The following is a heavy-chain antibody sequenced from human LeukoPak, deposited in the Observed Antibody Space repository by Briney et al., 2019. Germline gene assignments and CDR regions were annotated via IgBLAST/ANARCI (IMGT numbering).Heavy chain of an antibody. J-gene: IGHJ4*02. CDR3: TRDLYGSGSNSYFDY. V-gene: IGHV3-49*03. Sequence: PGGSLRLSCTASGFTFGDYAVSWFRQAPGKGLEWVGFIRSIAYGGTTEYAASVKDRFTISRDDSKSIASLQMNSLKIEDTAVYYCTRDLYGSGSNSYFDYWGQGTLVTVSS. CDR2: IRSIAYGGTT. D-gene: IGHD3-10*01. CDR1: GFTFGDYA.